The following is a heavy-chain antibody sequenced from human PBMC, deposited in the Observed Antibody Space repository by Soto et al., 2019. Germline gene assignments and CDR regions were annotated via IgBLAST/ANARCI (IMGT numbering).Heavy chain of an antibody. D-gene: IGHD1-1*01. CDR3: ARDYGGTTRWFDP. CDR1: GGSISSYY. V-gene: IGHV4-59*01. CDR2: IYYSGST. J-gene: IGHJ5*02. Sequence: SETLSLTCTVSGGSISSYYWSWIRQPPGKGLEWIGYIYYSGSTNYNPSLKSRVTISVDTSKNQFSLKLSSVTAADTAVYYCARDYGGTTRWFDPRGPGTLVTVSS.